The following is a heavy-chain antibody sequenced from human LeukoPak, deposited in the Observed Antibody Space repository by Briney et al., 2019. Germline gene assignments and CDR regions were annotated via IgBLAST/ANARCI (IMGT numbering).Heavy chain of an antibody. Sequence: GGSLRLSCAGSGFTFSSYGMHWVRQAPGKGLEGVAFIRYDGSNKYYADSVKGRFTISRDNSKNTLYLQMNSLRAEDTAVYYCANSKRVSGWSWFDYWGQGTLVTVSS. J-gene: IGHJ4*02. CDR3: ANSKRVSGWSWFDY. V-gene: IGHV3-30*02. CDR1: GFTFSSYG. CDR2: IRYDGSNK. D-gene: IGHD6-19*01.